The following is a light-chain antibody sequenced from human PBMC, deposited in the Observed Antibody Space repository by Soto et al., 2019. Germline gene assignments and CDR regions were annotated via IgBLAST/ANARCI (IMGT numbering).Light chain of an antibody. CDR3: QHYGDSPLWT. CDR1: QSVSSDY. J-gene: IGKJ1*01. CDR2: GAS. Sequence: EIVLTQSPGTLSLSPGEGATLSCRASQSVSSDYLAWYQQKPGQPPRLLIYGASSRATGIPDRFSGGGSGTDFTLPISRLEPEDFAVYYCQHYGDSPLWTFGQGTKVEIQ. V-gene: IGKV3-20*01.